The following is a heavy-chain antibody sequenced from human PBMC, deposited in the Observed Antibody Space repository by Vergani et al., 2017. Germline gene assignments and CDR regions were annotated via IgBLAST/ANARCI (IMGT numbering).Heavy chain of an antibody. D-gene: IGHD3-9*01. CDR3: ARNRPYYDILTGYYPDPYYFDY. J-gene: IGHJ4*02. CDR2: IYSGGST. Sequence: EVQLVESGGGLIQPGGSLRLSCAASGFTVSSNYMSWVRQAPGKGLEWVSVIYSGGSTYYADSVKGRFTISRDNSKNTLYLQMISLRAEDTAVYYCARNRPYYDILTGYYPDPYYFDYWGQGTLVTVSS. V-gene: IGHV3-53*01. CDR1: GFTVSSNY.